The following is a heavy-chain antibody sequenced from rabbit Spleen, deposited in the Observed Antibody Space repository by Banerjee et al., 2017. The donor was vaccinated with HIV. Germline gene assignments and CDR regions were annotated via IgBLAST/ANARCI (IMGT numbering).Heavy chain of an antibody. J-gene: IGHJ4*01. CDR3: ARDMAGYDYYFNL. CDR2: IDGGSSGIT. V-gene: IGHV1S40*01. CDR1: GFTISTSYY. Sequence: QSLEESGGGLVQPEGSLALTCKASGFTISTSYYMCWVRQAPGKGLEWIACIDGGSSGITYYASWAKCRFTISKTSSTTVTLQMTSLTAADTATYFCARDMAGYDYYFNLWGPGTRSPS. D-gene: IGHD6-1*01.